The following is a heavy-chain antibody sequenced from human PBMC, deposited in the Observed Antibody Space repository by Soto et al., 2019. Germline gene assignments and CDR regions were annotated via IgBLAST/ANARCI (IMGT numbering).Heavy chain of an antibody. CDR1: GYTFTSYA. D-gene: IGHD3-10*01. Sequence: ASVKVSCKASGYTFTSYAMHWVRQAPGQRLEWMGWINAGNGNTKYSQKFQGRVTITRDTSASTAYMELSSLRSEDTAVYYCARDKHSIGYMVRGGIYGMDVWGQGTTVTVSS. CDR2: INAGNGNT. V-gene: IGHV1-3*01. CDR3: ARDKHSIGYMVRGGIYGMDV. J-gene: IGHJ6*02.